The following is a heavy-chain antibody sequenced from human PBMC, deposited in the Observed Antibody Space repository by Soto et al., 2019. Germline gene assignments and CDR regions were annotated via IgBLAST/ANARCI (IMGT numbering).Heavy chain of an antibody. CDR2: IYYSGST. CDR1: GGSISSSSYY. V-gene: IGHV4-39*01. D-gene: IGHD2-15*01. J-gene: IGHJ4*02. Sequence: QLQLQESGPGLVKPSETLSLTCTVSGGSISSSSYYWGWIRQPPVKGLEWIGSIYYSGSTSYNPYNQSRVTIYIDTSKIEFSLKLNSATATDTAVYYCARLSHRLLLPHFDYWGQGTMVTVSS. CDR3: ARLSHRLLLPHFDY.